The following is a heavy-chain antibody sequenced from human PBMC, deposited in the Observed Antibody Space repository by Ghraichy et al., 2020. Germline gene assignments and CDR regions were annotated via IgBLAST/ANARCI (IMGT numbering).Heavy chain of an antibody. Sequence: GESLNISCAASGFTFDDYTMHWVRQAPGKGLEWVSLISWDGGSTYYADSVKGRFTISRDNSKNSLYLQMNSLRTEDTALYYCAISTSDFDYWGQGTLVTVSS. CDR1: GFTFDDYT. CDR2: ISWDGGST. V-gene: IGHV3-43*01. D-gene: IGHD2-2*01. CDR3: AISTSDFDY. J-gene: IGHJ4*02.